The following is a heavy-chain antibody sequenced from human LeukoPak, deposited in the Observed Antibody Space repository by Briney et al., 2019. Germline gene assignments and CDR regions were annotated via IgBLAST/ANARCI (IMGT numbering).Heavy chain of an antibody. CDR1: GFTFSSYS. CDR3: VRSKLGAADAFDI. Sequence: GGSLRLSCAASGFTFSSYSMNWVRQAPGKGLEWVSSISSSSYIYYADSVKGRFTISRDNAKDSMSLQMNSLRAEDTAVYYCVRSKLGAADAFDIWGQETMVTVSS. V-gene: IGHV3-21*04. D-gene: IGHD1-26*01. CDR2: ISSSSYI. J-gene: IGHJ3*02.